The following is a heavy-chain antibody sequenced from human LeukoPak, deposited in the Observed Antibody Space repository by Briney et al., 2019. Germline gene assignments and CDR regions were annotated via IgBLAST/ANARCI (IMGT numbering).Heavy chain of an antibody. CDR1: GGTFSSYA. D-gene: IGHD3-22*01. CDR3: ARNDDSSGYYPSNFQH. CDR2: IIPIFGTA. J-gene: IGHJ1*01. V-gene: IGHV1-69*05. Sequence: SVKVSCKASGGTFSSYAISWVRQAPGQGLEWMRRIIPIFGTANYAQKFQGRVTITTDESTSTAYMELSSLRSEDTAVYYCARNDDSSGYYPSNFQHWGRGTLVTVSS.